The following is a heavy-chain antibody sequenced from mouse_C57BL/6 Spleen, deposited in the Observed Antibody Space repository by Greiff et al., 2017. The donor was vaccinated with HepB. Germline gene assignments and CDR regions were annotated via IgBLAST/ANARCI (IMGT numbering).Heavy chain of an antibody. CDR3: ARDGSSYGYFDV. Sequence: EVNVVESGGDLVKPGGSLKLSCAASGFTFSSYGMSWVRQTPDKRLEWVATISSGGSYTYYPDSVKGRFTISRDNAKNTLYLQMSSLKSEDTAMYYCARDGSSYGYFDVWGTGTTVTVSS. V-gene: IGHV5-6*01. CDR2: ISSGGSYT. CDR1: GFTFSSYG. D-gene: IGHD1-1*01. J-gene: IGHJ1*03.